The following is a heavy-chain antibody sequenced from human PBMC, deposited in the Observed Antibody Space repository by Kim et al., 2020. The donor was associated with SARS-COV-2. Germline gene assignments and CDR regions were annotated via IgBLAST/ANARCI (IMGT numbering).Heavy chain of an antibody. CDR2: ITPSSTTI. Sequence: GGSLRLSCEASGFTLKNHIMNWVRQAPGKGLEWVAYITPSSTTIYYADSVKGRFTISRDNDKNSLFLQMDRLRDEDSAVYYCARVGTATAGGIDSWGQGAVVTVSS. CDR3: ARVGTATAGGIDS. J-gene: IGHJ1*01. CDR1: GFTLKNHI. V-gene: IGHV3-48*02. D-gene: IGHD2-21*02.